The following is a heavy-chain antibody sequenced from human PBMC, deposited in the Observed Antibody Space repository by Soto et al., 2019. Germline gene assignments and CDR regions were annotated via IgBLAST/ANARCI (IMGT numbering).Heavy chain of an antibody. CDR2: IYYSGST. J-gene: IGHJ2*01. CDR3: ARGRYWYFDL. V-gene: IGHV4-31*03. CDR1: GGSISSGGFY. Sequence: QVQLQESGPGLVKPSQTLSLTCTVSGGSISSGGFYWSWIRQHPGKGLEWIGYIYYSGSTYYNPSLKSRVTKSVDPAKNQFSLRRSSVTAADTAVYYGARGRYWYFDLWGRGTLVTVSS.